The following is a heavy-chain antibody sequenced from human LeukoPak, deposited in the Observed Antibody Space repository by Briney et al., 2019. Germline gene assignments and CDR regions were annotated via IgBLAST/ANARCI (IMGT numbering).Heavy chain of an antibody. CDR2: IYTSGST. CDR1: GGSISSYY. CDR3: VHYYDSSGRGY. J-gene: IGHJ4*02. D-gene: IGHD3-22*01. Sequence: PSETLSLTCTVSGGSISSYYWSWIRQPAGKGLEWIGRIYTSGSTNYNPPLKSRVTISVDKSKNQFSLKLSSVTAADTAVYYCVHYYDSSGRGYWGQGTLVTVSS. V-gene: IGHV4-4*07.